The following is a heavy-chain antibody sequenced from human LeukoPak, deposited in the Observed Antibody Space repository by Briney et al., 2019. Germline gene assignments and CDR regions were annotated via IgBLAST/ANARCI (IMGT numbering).Heavy chain of an antibody. CDR2: IYHSGST. CDR3: AREHLGRDAFDI. V-gene: IGHV4-38-2*02. D-gene: IGHD1-26*01. Sequence: PSETLSLTCAVSGYSISSGYYWGWIRQPPGKGLEWIGSIYHSGSTYYNPSLKSRVTISVDTSNNQFSLKLSSVTAADTAVYYCAREHLGRDAFDIWGQGTMVTVS. J-gene: IGHJ3*02. CDR1: GYSISSGYY.